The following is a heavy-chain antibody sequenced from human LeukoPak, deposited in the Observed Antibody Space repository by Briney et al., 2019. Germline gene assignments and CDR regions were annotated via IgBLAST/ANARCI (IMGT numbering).Heavy chain of an antibody. D-gene: IGHD6-13*01. V-gene: IGHV3-48*01. CDR1: GFTFSSYS. CDR2: ISSSSSTI. Sequence: PGGSLRLSCAASGFTFSSYSMNWVRQAPGKGLEWGSYISSSSSTIYYADSVKGRFTISRDNAKNSLYLQMNSLRAEGTAVCYCARDTRYSSRRPIWGQGTMVTVSS. CDR3: ARDTRYSSRRPI. J-gene: IGHJ3*02.